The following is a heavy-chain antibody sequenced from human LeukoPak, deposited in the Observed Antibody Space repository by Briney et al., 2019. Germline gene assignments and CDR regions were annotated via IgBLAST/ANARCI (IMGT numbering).Heavy chain of an antibody. V-gene: IGHV1-24*01. Sequence: GASVKVSCKVSGYTLTELSMHWVRQAPGKGLEWMGGFDPEDGETIYAQKFQGRVTMTEDTSTDTAYMELSSLRSEDTAVYYCARGPYCGSDCWFQSWGQGTLVTVSS. J-gene: IGHJ5*01. CDR2: FDPEDGET. CDR1: GYTLTELS. D-gene: IGHD2-21*02. CDR3: ARGPYCGSDCWFQS.